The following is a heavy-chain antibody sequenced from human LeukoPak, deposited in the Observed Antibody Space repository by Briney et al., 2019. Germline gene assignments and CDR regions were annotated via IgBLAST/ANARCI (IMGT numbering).Heavy chain of an antibody. CDR1: GFTFGDYA. J-gene: IGHJ6*02. CDR2: INWNSANI. Sequence: GGSLRLSCVSSGFTFGDYAMHWVRQARGKGLEWVSGINWNSANIAYADSVKGRFTISRDNAKNSLYLQMNSLRPEDTALYYCAKDNRGLTYGTDVWGQGTPVTVSS. V-gene: IGHV3-9*01. D-gene: IGHD4/OR15-4a*01. CDR3: AKDNRGLTYGTDV.